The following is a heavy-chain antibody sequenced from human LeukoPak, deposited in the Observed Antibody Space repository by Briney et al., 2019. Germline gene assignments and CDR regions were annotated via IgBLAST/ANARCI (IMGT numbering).Heavy chain of an antibody. V-gene: IGHV4-34*01. Sequence: SETLSLTCAVYGGSFSGYYWAWIRQPPGKGLEWIGNIYYSGSTYYKPSLKSRVTISVDTSKNQFSLRLSSVTATDTAVYYCARSLSGYVAYWGQGTLVTVSS. CDR1: GGSFSGYY. CDR2: IYYSGST. CDR3: ARSLSGYVAY. J-gene: IGHJ4*02. D-gene: IGHD3-22*01.